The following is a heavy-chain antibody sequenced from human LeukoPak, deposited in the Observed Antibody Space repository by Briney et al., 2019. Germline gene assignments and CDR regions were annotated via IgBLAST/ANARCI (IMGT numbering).Heavy chain of an antibody. V-gene: IGHV4-34*01. Sequence: SETLSLTCTVYGGSFSGYYWSWIRQPPGKGLEWIGEINHSGSTNYNPSLKSRVTISVDTSKNQFSLKLSSVTAADTAVYYCARARYYARWYFDYWGQGTLVTVSS. CDR3: ARARYYARWYFDY. CDR2: INHSGST. D-gene: IGHD3-22*01. J-gene: IGHJ4*02. CDR1: GGSFSGYY.